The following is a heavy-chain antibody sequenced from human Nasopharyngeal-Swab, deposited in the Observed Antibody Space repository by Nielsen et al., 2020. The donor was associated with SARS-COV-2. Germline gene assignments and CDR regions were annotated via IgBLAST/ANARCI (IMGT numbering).Heavy chain of an antibody. Sequence: WIRQPPGKGLEWVSSISGSGFTYYSDSVKGRFTISRDNSMDTLYLQMNSLRAEDTATYYCAKDWLYTSAWYGGSWGQETLVTVSS. CDR2: ISGSGFT. J-gene: IGHJ5*02. CDR3: AKDWLYTSAWYGGS. D-gene: IGHD3-22*01. V-gene: IGHV3-23*01.